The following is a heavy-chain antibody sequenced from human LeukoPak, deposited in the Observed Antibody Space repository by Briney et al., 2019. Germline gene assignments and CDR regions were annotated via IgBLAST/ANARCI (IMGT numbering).Heavy chain of an antibody. D-gene: IGHD3-10*01. CDR3: ARGYGSVSYFDY. V-gene: IGHV4-59*08. CDR2: IYNSGST. Sequence: SETLSLTCTVSDSSISSYYWSWIRQPPGKGLEWIGYIYNSGSTNYNPSLKPRVTISVDTSKNQFSLRLSSVTAADTAVYYCARGYGSVSYFDYWGQGSMVTVSS. J-gene: IGHJ4*02. CDR1: DSSISSYY.